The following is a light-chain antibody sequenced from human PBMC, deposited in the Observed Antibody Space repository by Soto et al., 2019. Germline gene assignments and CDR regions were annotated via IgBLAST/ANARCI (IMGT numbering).Light chain of an antibody. CDR2: AAS. Sequence: DIQMTQSPSSLSASVGARVTITCRTSQTITTSLNWYRQKPGKAPDLMIYAASSLQSGIPSRFGGRGSGTDCTLTITGLQPEDVATYYCQQNYSLPITFGQGTRLEIK. J-gene: IGKJ5*01. CDR1: QTITTS. CDR3: QQNYSLPIT. V-gene: IGKV1-39*01.